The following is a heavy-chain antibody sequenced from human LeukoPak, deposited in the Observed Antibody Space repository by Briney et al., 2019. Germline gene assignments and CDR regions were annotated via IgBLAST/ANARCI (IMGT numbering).Heavy chain of an antibody. CDR3: AGGRGFYYYYYYMDV. V-gene: IGHV4-59*01. CDR2: IYYSGST. CDR1: GFSISSYY. Sequence: SETPSLTCTVSGFSISSYYWSWIRQPPGKGLEWIGYIYYSGSTNYNPSLKSRVTISVDTSKNQFSLKLSSVTAADTAVYYCAGGRGFYYYYYYMDVWGKGTTVTVSS. D-gene: IGHD3-10*01. J-gene: IGHJ6*03.